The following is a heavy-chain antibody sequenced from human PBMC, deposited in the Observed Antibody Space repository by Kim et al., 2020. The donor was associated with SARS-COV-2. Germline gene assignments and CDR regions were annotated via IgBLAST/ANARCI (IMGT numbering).Heavy chain of an antibody. Sequence: GGSLRLSCVASGFTFSTYGMNWVRQAPGQGLEWVSNINKDGSEKYYMDSVRGRFTISRDNAKNSLFLQMNSLRAEDTAVYYCVGGLWVGGYWGQGTAVT. D-gene: IGHD2-21*01. CDR2: INKDGSEK. CDR1: GFTFSTYG. J-gene: IGHJ4*02. CDR3: VGGLWVGGY. V-gene: IGHV3-7*04.